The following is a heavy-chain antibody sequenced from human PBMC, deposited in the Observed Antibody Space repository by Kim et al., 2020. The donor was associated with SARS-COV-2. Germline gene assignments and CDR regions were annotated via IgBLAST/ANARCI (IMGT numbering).Heavy chain of an antibody. CDR3: AKGGSGWTYYYYGMDV. V-gene: IGHV3-9*01. D-gene: IGHD6-19*01. J-gene: IGHJ6*02. Sequence: DSVKGRFTISRDNAKNSLYLQMNSLRAEDTALYYGAKGGSGWTYYYYGMDVWGQGTTVTVSS.